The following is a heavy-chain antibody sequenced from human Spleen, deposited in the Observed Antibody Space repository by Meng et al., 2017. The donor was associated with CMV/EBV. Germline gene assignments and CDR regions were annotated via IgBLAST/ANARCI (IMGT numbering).Heavy chain of an antibody. Sequence: GESLKISCMTSGFAFGDYAMAWVRQAPGRGLELVGFIRSKAYHGSAEYGASVKGRFTISRDDSESIAYLQMTSLKIEDTAVYYCTYCSGGTCYGLPFDHWGQGILVTVSS. V-gene: IGHV3-49*04. J-gene: IGHJ4*02. CDR2: IRSKAYHGSA. D-gene: IGHD2-15*01. CDR1: GFAFGDYA. CDR3: TYCSGGTCYGLPFDH.